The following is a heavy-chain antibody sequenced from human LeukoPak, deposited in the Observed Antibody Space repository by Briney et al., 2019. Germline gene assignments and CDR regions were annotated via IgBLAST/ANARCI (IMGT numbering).Heavy chain of an antibody. D-gene: IGHD3-3*01. V-gene: IGHV3-7*01. CDR2: IKQDGSEK. Sequence: PGGSLRLSCAASGFTFSSYWMSWVRQAPGKGLEWVANIKQDGSEKYYVDSVKGRFTISRDNAKNSLYLQMNSLRAEDTAVYYCARVPSFWSGYYYYYMDVWGKGTTVTVSS. J-gene: IGHJ6*03. CDR3: ARVPSFWSGYYYYYMDV. CDR1: GFTFSSYW.